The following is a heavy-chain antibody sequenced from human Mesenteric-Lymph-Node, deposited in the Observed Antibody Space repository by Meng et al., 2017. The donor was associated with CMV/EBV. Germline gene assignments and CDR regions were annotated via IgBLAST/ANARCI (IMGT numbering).Heavy chain of an antibody. Sequence: FTDYYMHWVRQAPGQGLEWMGRINPNSGGTNYAQNFQGRVTMTRDTSISTAYMELSRLRSDDTAVYYCARADITMVRGIIITSRWFDPWGQGTLVTVSS. CDR3: ARADITMVRGIIITSRWFDP. V-gene: IGHV1-2*06. J-gene: IGHJ5*02. CDR2: INPNSGGT. D-gene: IGHD3-10*01. CDR1: FTDYY.